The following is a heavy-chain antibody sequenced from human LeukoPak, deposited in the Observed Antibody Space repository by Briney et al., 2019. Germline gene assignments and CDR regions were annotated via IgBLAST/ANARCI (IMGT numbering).Heavy chain of an antibody. CDR1: GGSISSSNW. D-gene: IGHD5-18*01. J-gene: IGHJ6*02. V-gene: IGHV4-4*02. Sequence: SETLSLTCAVSGGSISSSNWWSWVRQPPGKGLEWIGEIYHSGSTNYNPSLKSRVTISVDKSKNQFSLRLSSVTAADTAVYYCARGEDTAMTHYGIDVWGQGTTVTVSS. CDR2: IYHSGST. CDR3: ARGEDTAMTHYGIDV.